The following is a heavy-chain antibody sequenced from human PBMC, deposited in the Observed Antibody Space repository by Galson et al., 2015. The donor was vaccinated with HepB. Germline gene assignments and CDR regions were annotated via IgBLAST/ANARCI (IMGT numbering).Heavy chain of an antibody. CDR1: GYTFPSYY. V-gene: IGHV1-46*01. CDR3: ARALGSGYDPTDFDY. J-gene: IGHJ4*02. CDR2: INPSGGST. D-gene: IGHD5-12*01. Sequence: SVKVSCKASGYTFPSYYLHWVRPAPGQGLAWMGIINPSGGSTSYAQKFQGRVTMTRDTSTSTVYMELSSLRSEDTAVYYCARALGSGYDPTDFDYWGQGTLVTVSS.